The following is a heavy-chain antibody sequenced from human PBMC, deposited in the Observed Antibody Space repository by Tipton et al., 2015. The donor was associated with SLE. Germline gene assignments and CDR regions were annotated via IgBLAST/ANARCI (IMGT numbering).Heavy chain of an antibody. V-gene: IGHV4-34*01. Sequence: LRLSCAVYGGSFSGYYWSWIRQPPGKGLEWIGEINHSGSTNYNPSLKSRVTISVDTSKNQFSLKLSSVTAADTAVYYCARTHDTMTTVTPFDYWGQGTLVTVSS. CDR1: GGSFSGYY. D-gene: IGHD4-17*01. CDR2: INHSGST. J-gene: IGHJ4*02. CDR3: ARTHDTMTTVTPFDY.